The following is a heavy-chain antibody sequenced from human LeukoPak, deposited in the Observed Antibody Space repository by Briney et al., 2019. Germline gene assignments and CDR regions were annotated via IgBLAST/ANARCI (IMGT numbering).Heavy chain of an antibody. CDR2: INHSGST. J-gene: IGHJ4*02. Sequence: PSETLSLTCAVYGGSFSGYYWSWIRQPPGKGLEWIGEINHSGSTNYNLSLKSRVTISGDTSKNQFSLKLSSVTAADTAVYYCARGHYGGNFDYWGQGTLVTVSS. CDR1: GGSFSGYY. V-gene: IGHV4-34*01. D-gene: IGHD4-23*01. CDR3: ARGHYGGNFDY.